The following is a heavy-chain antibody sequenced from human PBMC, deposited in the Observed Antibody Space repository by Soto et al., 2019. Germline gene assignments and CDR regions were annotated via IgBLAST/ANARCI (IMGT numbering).Heavy chain of an antibody. CDR2: VYSSGGT. CDR3: ARGQRFSDWFDP. D-gene: IGHD3-3*01. CDR1: GGSMSSYY. J-gene: IGHJ5*02. V-gene: IGHV4-4*07. Sequence: SETLSLTCTVSGGSMSSYYWTWIRQPAGKGLEWIGRVYSSGGTHYNPSLKSRVTISLDTSKNQFSLRLLSVTDADTAVYYCARGQRFSDWFDPWGQGTRVTVSS.